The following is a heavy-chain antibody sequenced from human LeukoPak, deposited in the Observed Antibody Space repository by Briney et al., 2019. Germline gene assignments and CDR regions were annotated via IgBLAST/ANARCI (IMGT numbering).Heavy chain of an antibody. J-gene: IGHJ4*02. V-gene: IGHV3-48*01. D-gene: IGHD3-10*01. CDR2: ISSSSSTI. CDR1: AFTFSSYS. CDR3: ARAPLVRGVSGYYFDY. Sequence: GGSLRLSCAASAFTFSSYSMNWVRQAPGKGLEWVSYISSSSSTIYYADSVKGRFTISRDNSKNTLYLQMNSLRAEDTAVYYCARAPLVRGVSGYYFDYWGQGTLVTVSS.